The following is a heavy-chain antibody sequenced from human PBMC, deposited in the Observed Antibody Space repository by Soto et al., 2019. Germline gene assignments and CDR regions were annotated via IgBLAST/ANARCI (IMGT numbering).Heavy chain of an antibody. J-gene: IGHJ1*01. CDR2: INHSGST. D-gene: IGHD6-19*01. CDR1: GGSFSGYY. Sequence: QVQLQQWGAGLLKPSETLSLTCAVYGGSFSGYYWSWIRQPPGKGLEWIGEINHSGSTNYNPSLNSRVTRSVDTSQNQFSLQLSSVTAADRAVYCCVPHSSGWSRGFQHWGQGSLVTVSS. V-gene: IGHV4-34*01. CDR3: VPHSSGWSRGFQH.